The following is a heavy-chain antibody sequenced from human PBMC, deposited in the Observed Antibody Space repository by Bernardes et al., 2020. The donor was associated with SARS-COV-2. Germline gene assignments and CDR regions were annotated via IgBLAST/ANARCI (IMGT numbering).Heavy chain of an antibody. CDR2: IYYSGST. D-gene: IGHD6-19*01. CDR1: GGSISSYY. CDR3: ARGRYSSVLERYDY. Sequence: SETLSLTCTVSGGSISSYYWSWIRQPPGKGLEWIGYIYYSGSTNYNPSLKSRVTISVDTSKNQFSLKLSSVTAADTAVYYCARGRYSSVLERYDYWGQGTLVTVSS. J-gene: IGHJ4*02. V-gene: IGHV4-59*01.